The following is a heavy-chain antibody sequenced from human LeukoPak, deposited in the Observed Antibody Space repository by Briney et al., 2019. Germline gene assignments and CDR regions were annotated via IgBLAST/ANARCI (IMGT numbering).Heavy chain of an antibody. J-gene: IGHJ4*02. CDR1: GYTFTSYG. V-gene: IGHV1-18*01. D-gene: IGHD3-10*01. Sequence: ASVKVSCKASGYTFTSYGISWVRQAPGQGLEWMGWISAYNGNTNYAQKLQGRVTMTTDTSTSTAYMELRGLRSDDTAVYYCARVGILLWFGELFAFDYWGQGTLVTVSS. CDR2: ISAYNGNT. CDR3: ARVGILLWFGELFAFDY.